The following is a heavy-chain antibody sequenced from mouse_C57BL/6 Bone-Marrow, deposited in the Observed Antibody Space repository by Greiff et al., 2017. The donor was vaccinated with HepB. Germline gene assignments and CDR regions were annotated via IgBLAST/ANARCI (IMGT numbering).Heavy chain of an antibody. V-gene: IGHV1-39*01. CDR1: GYSFNDYN. D-gene: IGHD1-1*01. CDR2: INPNYGTT. Sequence: VQLQQSGPELVKPGASVKISCKASGYSFNDYNMNWVKQSNGKSLEWIGVINPNYGTTSYNQKFKGKATLTVDQSSSTAYMQRNSLTSEDSAVYYCAREGYYGSSYVDYFDYWGQGTTLTVSS. CDR3: AREGYYGSSYVDYFDY. J-gene: IGHJ2*01.